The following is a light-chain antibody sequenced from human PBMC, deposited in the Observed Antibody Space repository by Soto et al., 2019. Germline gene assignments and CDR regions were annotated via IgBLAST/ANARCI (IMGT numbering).Light chain of an antibody. J-gene: IGKJ1*01. V-gene: IGKV1-17*01. CDR3: LQHNTYPRT. Sequence: DIQMTQSPSSLSASVGDRVTITCRASQGIGTDLGWYQQKPGKAPKRLIYATSSLQSGVPPRFSGSGSGTEFTLTISSLQHEDFATYFCLQHNTYPRTFGQGTKVEIK. CDR2: ATS. CDR1: QGIGTD.